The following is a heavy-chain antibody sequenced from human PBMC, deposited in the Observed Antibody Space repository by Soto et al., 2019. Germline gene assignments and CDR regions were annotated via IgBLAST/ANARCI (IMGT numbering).Heavy chain of an antibody. V-gene: IGHV3-15*07. CDR2: IKSKTDDGTT. CDR1: GFTFSNAW. D-gene: IGHD3-3*01. J-gene: IGHJ6*02. Sequence: GGSLRLSCAASGFTFSNAWMNWVRQAPGKGLEWVGRIKSKTDDGTTDYAAPVKGRFTISRDDSKNTLYLQMNSLKTEDTALYYCTTRFGESAIYYYYYGLDVWGQGTTVTVSS. CDR3: TTRFGESAIYYYYYGLDV.